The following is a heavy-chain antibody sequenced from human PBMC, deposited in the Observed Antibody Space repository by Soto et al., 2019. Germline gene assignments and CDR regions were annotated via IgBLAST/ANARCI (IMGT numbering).Heavy chain of an antibody. V-gene: IGHV3-30-3*01. J-gene: IGHJ4*02. Sequence: QVQLVESGGGVVQPGRSLRLSCAASGFTFSRYTMYWVRQAPGKGLEWMAFISDDGNNKYYADSVKGQFTISRDNSKNTLYLQMNSLRTEDTAVYYCARDDEGGSDCDLGYWGQGTLVTVSS. CDR3: ARDDEGGSDCDLGY. D-gene: IGHD3-10*01. CDR2: ISDDGNNK. CDR1: GFTFSRYT.